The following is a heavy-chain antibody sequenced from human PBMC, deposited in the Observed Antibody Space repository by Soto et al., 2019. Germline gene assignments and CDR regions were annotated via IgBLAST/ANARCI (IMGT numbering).Heavy chain of an antibody. CDR2: IYYSGST. V-gene: IGHV4-30-4*01. Sequence: PSETLSLTCTVSGGSISIGDYYLSWIRQPPGKGLEWIGYIYYSGSTFYNPSLKNRVTISLDTSKIQFSLKLSSVTAADTAVYYCVREGGDNWLDPWGQGKLVTVSS. J-gene: IGHJ5*02. CDR1: GGSISIGDYY. CDR3: VREGGDNWLDP. D-gene: IGHD3-16*01.